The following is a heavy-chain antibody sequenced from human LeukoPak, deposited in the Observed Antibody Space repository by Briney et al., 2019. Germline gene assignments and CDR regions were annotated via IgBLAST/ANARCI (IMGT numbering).Heavy chain of an antibody. D-gene: IGHD3-3*01. Sequence: GGSLRLSCAASGFTFSSYAMSWVRQAPGKGLEWVSAISGSGGSTYYADSVKGRFTISRDNSKNTLYLQMNSLRAEDTAVYYCARDGGKDDYGDYWGQGTLVTVSS. J-gene: IGHJ4*02. V-gene: IGHV3-23*01. CDR3: ARDGGKDDYGDY. CDR1: GFTFSSYA. CDR2: ISGSGGST.